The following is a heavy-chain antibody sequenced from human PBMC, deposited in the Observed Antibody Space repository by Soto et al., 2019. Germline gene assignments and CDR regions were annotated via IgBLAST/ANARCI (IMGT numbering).Heavy chain of an antibody. CDR1: GFTFSSYG. Sequence: GGSLRLSCAASGFTFSSYGMHWVRQAPGKGLEWVAVISYDGSNKYYADSVKGRFTISRDNSKNTLYLQMNSLRAEDTAVYYCAKDHPGPRGLPPKRYYYYGMDVWGQGTTVTVSS. D-gene: IGHD1-1*01. J-gene: IGHJ6*02. CDR3: AKDHPGPRGLPPKRYYYYGMDV. V-gene: IGHV3-30*18. CDR2: ISYDGSNK.